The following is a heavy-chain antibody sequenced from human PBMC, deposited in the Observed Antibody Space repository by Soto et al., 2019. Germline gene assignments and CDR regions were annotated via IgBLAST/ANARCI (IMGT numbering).Heavy chain of an antibody. J-gene: IGHJ5*02. D-gene: IGHD3-9*01. Sequence: TLSLTCTVSGGSISSGGYYWSWIRQHPGKGLEWIGYIYYSGSTYYNPSLKSRVTISVDTSKNQFSLKLSSVTAADTAVYYCARGSRYFFGLNWFDPWGQGTLVTVSS. V-gene: IGHV4-31*03. CDR2: IYYSGST. CDR1: GGSISSGGYY. CDR3: ARGSRYFFGLNWFDP.